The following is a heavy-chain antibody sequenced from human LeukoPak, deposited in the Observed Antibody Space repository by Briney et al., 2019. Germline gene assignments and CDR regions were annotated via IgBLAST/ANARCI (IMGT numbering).Heavy chain of an antibody. CDR1: GFTFSSYA. CDR2: IFGGGGST. CDR3: AKTTTGYSSGRFPGWPVDY. Sequence: GGSLRLSCAASGFTFSSYAMYWVRQAPGKGLEWVSGIFGGGGSTHYADSVKGRFTISRDNSKNTVYLQMHSMRAEDTAVYYCAKTTTGYSSGRFPGWPVDYWGQGTLVTVSS. V-gene: IGHV3-23*01. D-gene: IGHD6-19*01. J-gene: IGHJ4*02.